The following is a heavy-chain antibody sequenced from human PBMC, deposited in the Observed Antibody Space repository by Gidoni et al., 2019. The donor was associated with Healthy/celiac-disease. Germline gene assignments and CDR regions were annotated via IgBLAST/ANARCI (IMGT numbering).Heavy chain of an antibody. Sequence: QVQLVESGGGVVQPGRSLRLSCAASGFTFSSYGMHWVRQAPGKGLEWVAVIWYDGSNKYYADSVKGRFTISRDNSKNTLYLQMNSLRAEDTAVYYCARETDSVGFDPWGQGTLVTVSS. CDR2: IWYDGSNK. D-gene: IGHD1-1*01. CDR1: GFTFSSYG. V-gene: IGHV3-33*01. CDR3: ARETDSVGFDP. J-gene: IGHJ5*02.